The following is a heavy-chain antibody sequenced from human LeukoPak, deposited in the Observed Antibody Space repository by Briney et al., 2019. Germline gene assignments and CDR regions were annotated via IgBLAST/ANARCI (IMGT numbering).Heavy chain of an antibody. D-gene: IGHD5-18*01. CDR1: GFSFSAYA. CDR3: AREEYKYGLGALDV. Sequence: GGSLRLSCTASGFSFSAYAMQWVRQAPGKGLEGGAVISIDGNTQYYADSVRGRFSISRDNPKNTLYLEMSSLRGEDTGIFYCAREEYKYGLGALDVWGQGTTVTVSS. V-gene: IGHV3-30-3*01. CDR2: ISIDGNTQ. J-gene: IGHJ6*02.